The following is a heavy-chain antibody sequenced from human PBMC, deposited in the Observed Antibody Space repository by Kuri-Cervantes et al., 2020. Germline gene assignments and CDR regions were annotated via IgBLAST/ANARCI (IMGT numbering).Heavy chain of an antibody. CDR2: IYYSGST. CDR3: ARFVYRSGYPAHYGTDD. V-gene: IGHV4-30-4*08. Sequence: SETLSLTCTVSGGSISSGGYYWSWIRQHPGKGLEWIGYIYYSGSTYYNPSLKSRVTISVDTSKNQFSLKLSSVTAADTAVYYCARFVYRSGYPAHYGTDDWGQGTTVTVSS. D-gene: IGHD6-19*01. J-gene: IGHJ6*01. CDR1: GGSISSGGYY.